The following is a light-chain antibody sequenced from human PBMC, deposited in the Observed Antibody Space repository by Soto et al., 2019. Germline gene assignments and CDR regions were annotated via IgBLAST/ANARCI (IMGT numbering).Light chain of an antibody. CDR1: QSVSSSY. J-gene: IGKJ3*01. CDR2: GAS. CDR3: QQYGSSPHT. Sequence: EIVLTQSPGTLSLSPGXRATLSCRASQSVSSSYLAWYQQKPGQAPRLLIYGASSRATGIPDRFSGSGSGTDFTLTISRLEPEDFAVYYCQQYGSSPHTFCPGTKVDIK. V-gene: IGKV3-20*01.